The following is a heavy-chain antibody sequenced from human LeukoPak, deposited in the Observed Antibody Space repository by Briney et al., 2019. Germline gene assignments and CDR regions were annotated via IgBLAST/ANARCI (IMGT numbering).Heavy chain of an antibody. CDR3: ARDLNYYDSSGYYPLGY. Sequence: SVKVSCKASGGTFSSYATSWVRQAPGQGLEWMGGIIPIFGTANYAQTFQGRVTITADESTSTAYMELSSLRAEDTAVYYCARDLNYYDSSGYYPLGYWGQGTLVTVSS. D-gene: IGHD3-22*01. CDR1: GGTFSSYA. CDR2: IIPIFGTA. V-gene: IGHV1-69*01. J-gene: IGHJ4*02.